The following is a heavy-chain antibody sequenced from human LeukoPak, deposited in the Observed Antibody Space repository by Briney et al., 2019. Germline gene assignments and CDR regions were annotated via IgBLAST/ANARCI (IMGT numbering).Heavy chain of an antibody. CDR1: GYSISSGYY. J-gene: IGHJ4*02. Sequence: SETLSPTCTVSGYSISSGYYWGWIRQPPGKGLEWIGSIYHSGSTYYNPSLKSRVTISVDTSKNQFSLKLSSVTAADTAVYYCARGYCSGGSCYTKYYFDYWGQGTLVTVSS. D-gene: IGHD2-15*01. CDR2: IYHSGST. CDR3: ARGYCSGGSCYTKYYFDY. V-gene: IGHV4-38-2*02.